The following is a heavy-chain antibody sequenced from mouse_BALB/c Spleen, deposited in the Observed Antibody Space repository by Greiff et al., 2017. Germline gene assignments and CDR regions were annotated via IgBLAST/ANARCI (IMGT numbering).Heavy chain of an antibody. CDR1: GYSITSDYA. CDR3: ARSQLFFAY. CDR2: ISYSGST. Sequence: EVKLVESGPGLVKPSQSLSLTCTVTGYSITSDYAWNWIRQFPGNKLEWMGYISYSGSTSYNPSLKSRISITRDTSKNQFFLQLNSVTTEDTATYYCARSQLFFAYWGQGTLVTVSA. V-gene: IGHV3-2*02. J-gene: IGHJ3*01. D-gene: IGHD4-1*02.